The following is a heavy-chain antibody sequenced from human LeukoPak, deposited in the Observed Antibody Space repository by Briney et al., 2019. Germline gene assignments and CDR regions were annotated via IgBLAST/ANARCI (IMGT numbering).Heavy chain of an antibody. D-gene: IGHD3-22*01. CDR2: IYSGGST. Sequence: GGSLRLSCAASGFTVSSNYMSWVRQAPGKGLEWVSVIYSGGSTYYADSVKGRFTISRDNSKNTLYLQMNSLRAEDTAVYYCARGHYYDSSGYYYDRPQSYYFDYWGQGTLVTVSS. CDR3: ARGHYYDSSGYYYDRPQSYYFDY. V-gene: IGHV3-66*01. CDR1: GFTVSSNY. J-gene: IGHJ4*02.